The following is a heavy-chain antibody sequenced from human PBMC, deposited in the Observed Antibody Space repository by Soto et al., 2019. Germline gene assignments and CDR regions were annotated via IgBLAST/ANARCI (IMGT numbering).Heavy chain of an antibody. Sequence: GGSLRLSCAASGFTFSDYYMSWIRQAPGKGLEWVSYISSSGSTIYYADSVKGRFTISRDNAKNSLYLQMNSLRAEDTAVYYWAKDLSRLGTAVAGTDYYYYGMDVWGQGTTVTVS. J-gene: IGHJ6*02. CDR2: ISSSGSTI. CDR1: GFTFSDYY. D-gene: IGHD6-19*01. V-gene: IGHV3-11*01. CDR3: AKDLSRLGTAVAGTDYYYYGMDV.